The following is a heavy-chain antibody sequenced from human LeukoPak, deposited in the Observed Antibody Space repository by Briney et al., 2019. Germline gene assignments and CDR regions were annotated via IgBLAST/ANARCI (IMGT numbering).Heavy chain of an antibody. CDR3: ARGRYSGYDDDWFDP. V-gene: IGHV1-2*02. CDR2: INPNSGGT. J-gene: IGHJ5*02. CDR1: GYTFTGYY. D-gene: IGHD5-12*01. Sequence: ASVKVSCKASGYTFTGYYMHWVRQAPGQGLEWMGWINPNSGGTNYAQKFQGRVTMTRDTSISTAYMELSRLRSDDTAVYYCARGRYSGYDDDWFDPWGQGTLVTVSS.